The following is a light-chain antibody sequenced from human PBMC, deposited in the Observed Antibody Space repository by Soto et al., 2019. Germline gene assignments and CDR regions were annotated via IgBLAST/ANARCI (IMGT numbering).Light chain of an antibody. CDR1: SSDVGTFNL. J-gene: IGLJ2*01. CDR3: CSYARSSTLI. V-gene: IGLV2-23*01. CDR2: EGT. Sequence: QSALTQTASVSGSPGQSITISCAGTSSDVGTFNLVSWYQQHPGKAPKLIIYEGTKRPSGVSNRFSASKSGNTASLTISGLQAEDEADYYCCSYARSSTLIFGGGTKVTVL.